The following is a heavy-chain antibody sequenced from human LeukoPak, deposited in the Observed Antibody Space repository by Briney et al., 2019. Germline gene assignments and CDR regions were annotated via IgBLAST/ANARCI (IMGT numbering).Heavy chain of an antibody. V-gene: IGHV4-34*01. CDR1: GGSFSGYY. J-gene: IGHJ4*02. D-gene: IGHD6-13*01. CDR3: ARDSSSSSYDY. Sequence: SETLSLTCAVYGGSFSGYYWSWIRQPPGKGLEWIGEINHSGSTNYNPSLKRRVTISVDTSKNQFSLKLSSVTAADTAVYYCARDSSSSSYDYWGQGTLVTVSS. CDR2: INHSGST.